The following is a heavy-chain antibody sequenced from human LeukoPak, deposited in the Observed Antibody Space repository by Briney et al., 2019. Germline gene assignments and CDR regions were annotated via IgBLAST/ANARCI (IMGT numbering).Heavy chain of an antibody. Sequence: ASVKVSCKPSGYTFTGYYIHWVRQAPGQGLEWMGWINPSSGGTNYAQKLQGRVTMTTDTSTSTAYMELRSLRSDDTAVYYCARSYDILTGYYPDDAFDIWGQGTMVTVSS. CDR1: GYTFTGYY. V-gene: IGHV1-2*02. CDR2: INPSSGGT. D-gene: IGHD3-9*01. J-gene: IGHJ3*02. CDR3: ARSYDILTGYYPDDAFDI.